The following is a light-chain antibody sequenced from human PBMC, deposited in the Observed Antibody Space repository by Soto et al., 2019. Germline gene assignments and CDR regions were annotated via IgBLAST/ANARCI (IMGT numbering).Light chain of an antibody. J-gene: IGLJ1*01. Sequence: QSVLTQPASVSGSPGQSITISYTGTSSDVGNYKYVSWYQQHPGKAPKLMIYEVSNRPSGVSNRFSGSKSGNTASLTISGLQAEDETDYYCFSYTSSGTYVFGTGTKATVL. V-gene: IGLV2-14*01. CDR1: SSDVGNYKY. CDR3: FSYTSSGTYV. CDR2: EVS.